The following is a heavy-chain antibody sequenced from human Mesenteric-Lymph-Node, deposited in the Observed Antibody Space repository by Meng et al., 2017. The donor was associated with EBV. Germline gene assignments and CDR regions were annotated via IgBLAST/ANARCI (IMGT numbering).Heavy chain of an antibody. J-gene: IGHJ4*02. CDR1: GDSISSRSYN. Sequence: QGSGPVLGKPSDTRSLTFTVSGDSISSRSYNWVWIRQPPGKGLEWIGNVYYGGSAYYNPSLKSRVTISADTSNNQFSLTLSSVTAADTAVYYCAGRRVASSWADYWGQGTLVTVSS. D-gene: IGHD6-13*01. CDR3: AGRRVASSWADY. V-gene: IGHV4-39*01. CDR2: VYYGGSA.